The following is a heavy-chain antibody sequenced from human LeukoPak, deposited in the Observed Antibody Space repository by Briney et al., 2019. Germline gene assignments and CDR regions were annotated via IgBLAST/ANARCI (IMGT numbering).Heavy chain of an antibody. CDR3: VKAVVGRISNFDF. CDR2: IRYDGSQN. CDR1: GVSFSTYG. V-gene: IGHV3-30*02. D-gene: IGHD1-26*01. J-gene: IGHJ4*02. Sequence: GGSLRLSCAASGVSFSTYGMHWVRQAPGKGLEWVAFIRYDGSQNHLTDSVKGRFTVSRDDSRSTLYLQMDSLTVEDTAVYYCVKAVVGRISNFDFWGQGTLVTVSS.